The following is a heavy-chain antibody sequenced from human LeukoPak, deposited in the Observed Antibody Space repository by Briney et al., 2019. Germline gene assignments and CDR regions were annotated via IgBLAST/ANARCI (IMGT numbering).Heavy chain of an antibody. V-gene: IGHV1-69*05. J-gene: IGHJ4*02. CDR3: AREDYYDSSGYSLFDY. Sequence: SVKVSCKASGGTFSSYAISWVRQAPGQGLEWMGGIIPIFGTANYAQEFQGRVTITTCESTSTAYMELSSLRSEDTAVYYCAREDYYDSSGYSLFDYWGQGTLVTVSS. D-gene: IGHD3-22*01. CDR1: GGTFSSYA. CDR2: IIPIFGTA.